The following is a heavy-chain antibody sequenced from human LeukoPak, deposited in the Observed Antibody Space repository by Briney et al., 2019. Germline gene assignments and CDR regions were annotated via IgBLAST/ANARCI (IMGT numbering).Heavy chain of an antibody. V-gene: IGHV4-59*01. CDR3: ARSRTSFDY. Sequence: PSETLSLTCIVSGGYISSYYWSWIRQPPGKGLEWIGYMSHSGSTNYSPSLKSRVTISLDTSKNQFSLKLTSVTAADTAVYYCARSRTSFDYWGQGTLVTVSS. CDR1: GGYISSYY. D-gene: IGHD6-25*01. J-gene: IGHJ4*02. CDR2: MSHSGST.